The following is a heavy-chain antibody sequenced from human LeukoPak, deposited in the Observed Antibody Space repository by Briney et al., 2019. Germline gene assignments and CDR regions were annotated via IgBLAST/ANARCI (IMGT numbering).Heavy chain of an antibody. Sequence: GGSLRLSCAASGFTVSSNYMSWVRQAPGKGLEWVSVIYSGGSTYYADSVKGRFTISRDNSKNTMFLEMNSLRAEDTAIYYCAKDGGDSPGHELFDYRGQGILVTVSS. CDR2: IYSGGST. D-gene: IGHD3-16*01. CDR1: GFTVSSNY. CDR3: AKDGGDSPGHELFDY. J-gene: IGHJ4*02. V-gene: IGHV3-53*01.